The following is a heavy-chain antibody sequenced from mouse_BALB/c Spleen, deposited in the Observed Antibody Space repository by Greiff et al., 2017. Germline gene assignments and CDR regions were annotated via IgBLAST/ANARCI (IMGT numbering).Heavy chain of an antibody. D-gene: IGHD6-1*01. CDR1: GFTLSSYG. CDR3: ASSPGAMDY. J-gene: IGHJ4*01. Sequence: EVHLVESGGGLVQPGGSLKLSCAASGFTLSSYGMSWVRQTPDKRLELVATINSNGGSTYYPDSVKGRFTISRDNAKNTLYLQMSSLKSEDTAMYYCASSPGAMDYWGQGTSVTVSS. V-gene: IGHV5-6-3*01. CDR2: INSNGGST.